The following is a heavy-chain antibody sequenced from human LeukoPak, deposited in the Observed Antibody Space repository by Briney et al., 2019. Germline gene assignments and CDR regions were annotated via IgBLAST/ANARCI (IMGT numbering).Heavy chain of an antibody. CDR2: IYYSGST. CDR3: ARGVTGGWYGDFQH. Sequence: SETLSLTCTVSGGSINTYFWSWIRQPPGKGLEWIGYIYYSGSTNYNPSLKSRVTISVDTSKNRFSLKLSSVTAADTAVYYCARGVTGGWYGDFQHWGQGTLVTVSS. CDR1: GGSINTYF. J-gene: IGHJ1*01. V-gene: IGHV4-59*01. D-gene: IGHD6-19*01.